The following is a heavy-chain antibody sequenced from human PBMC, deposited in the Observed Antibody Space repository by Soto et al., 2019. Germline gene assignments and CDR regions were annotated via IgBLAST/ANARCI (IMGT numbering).Heavy chain of an antibody. J-gene: IGHJ4*02. D-gene: IGHD3-3*01. Sequence: GSLRLSCAASGFTFSSYAMSWVRQAPGKGLEWVSAISGSGGSTYYADSVKGRFTISRDNSKNTLYLQMNSLRAEDTAVYYCATRITIFGVVTSTFDYWGQGTLVTVSS. CDR1: GFTFSSYA. CDR3: ATRITIFGVVTSTFDY. V-gene: IGHV3-23*01. CDR2: ISGSGGST.